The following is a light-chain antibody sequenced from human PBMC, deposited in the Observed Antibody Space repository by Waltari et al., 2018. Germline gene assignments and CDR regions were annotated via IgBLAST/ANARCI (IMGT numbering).Light chain of an antibody. CDR1: SLLLGDGKTH. J-gene: IGKJ2*01. CDR2: EVS. Sequence: SLLLGDGKTHLFWHLQKPGQSPQLLMFEVSRRVSGVPDRFSGSGSGTTFTLKISRLEAEDVGVYYCMQGIHFPYTFGQGTKLEIK. V-gene: IGKV2-29*02. CDR3: MQGIHFPYT.